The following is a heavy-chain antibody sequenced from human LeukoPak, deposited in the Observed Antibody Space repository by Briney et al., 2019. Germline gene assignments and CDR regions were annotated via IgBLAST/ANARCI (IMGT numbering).Heavy chain of an antibody. V-gene: IGHV3-15*01. CDR1: GFTFSNAW. J-gene: IGHJ4*02. CDR2: IKSKTDSRTT. D-gene: IGHD2-2*03. CDR3: TTGGLTLDN. Sequence: GGSLRLSCAASGFTFSNAWVSWVRQAPGKGLEWVGRIKSKTDSRTTDYAAPVKGRFTISRDDSKDTLYLQMNTLKTEDTAVYDCTTGGLTLDNWGQGTLVTVSS.